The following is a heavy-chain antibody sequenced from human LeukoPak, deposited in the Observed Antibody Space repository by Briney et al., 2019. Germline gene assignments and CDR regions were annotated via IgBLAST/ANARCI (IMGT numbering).Heavy chain of an antibody. Sequence: ASVKVSCKASGYSFTSYYIHWVRQAPGQGLEWMGIINPSGGSTSYAQKFQGRVIMTRDTSTSTVYMDLSSLRSEDTAVYDCAPDGSSTDDYYFDYWGQGTLVTVSS. V-gene: IGHV1-46*01. CDR3: APDGSSTDDYYFDY. J-gene: IGHJ4*02. CDR1: GYSFTSYY. D-gene: IGHD2-2*01. CDR2: INPSGGST.